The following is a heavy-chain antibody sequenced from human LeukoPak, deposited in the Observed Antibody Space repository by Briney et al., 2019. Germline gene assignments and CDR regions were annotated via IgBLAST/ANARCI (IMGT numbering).Heavy chain of an antibody. Sequence: GGSLRLSCAASGFTFSSYWMSWVRQAPGKGLEWVANIKQDGSEKYYVDSVKGRFTISRDNAKNSLYLQMNSLRAEDTAVYYCARGGAAAGNLLLGYWGQGTLVTVSS. CDR2: IKQDGSEK. D-gene: IGHD6-13*01. V-gene: IGHV3-7*01. J-gene: IGHJ4*02. CDR1: GFTFSSYW. CDR3: ARGGAAAGNLLLGY.